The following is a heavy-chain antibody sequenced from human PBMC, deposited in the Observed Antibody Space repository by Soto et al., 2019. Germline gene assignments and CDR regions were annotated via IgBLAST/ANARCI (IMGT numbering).Heavy chain of an antibody. J-gene: IGHJ6*02. Sequence: ASVKVSCKASGGTFSSYTISWVRQAPGQGLEWMGWISAYNGNTNYAQKLQGRVTMTTDTSTSTAYMELRSLRSDDTAVYYCARVHSSGYYYVGGYYGMDVWGQGTTVTVSS. CDR2: ISAYNGNT. D-gene: IGHD3-22*01. CDR3: ARVHSSGYYYVGGYYGMDV. V-gene: IGHV1-18*01. CDR1: GGTFSSYT.